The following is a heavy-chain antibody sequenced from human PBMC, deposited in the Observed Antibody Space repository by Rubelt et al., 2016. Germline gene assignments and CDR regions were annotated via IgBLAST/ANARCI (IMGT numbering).Heavy chain of an antibody. V-gene: IGHV7-4-1*02. CDR2: INTNTGNP. J-gene: IGHJ5*02. CDR3: ARVIAAREDYNWFDP. CDR1: GYTFTSYG. Sequence: QVQLVQSGAEVKKPGASVKVSCKASGYTFTSYGISWVRQAPGQGLEWMGWINTNTGNPTYAQGFTGRLGFSWDTTVSTAYRQISSLKAEDTAVYCCARVIAAREDYNWFDPWGQGTLVTVSS. D-gene: IGHD6-6*01.